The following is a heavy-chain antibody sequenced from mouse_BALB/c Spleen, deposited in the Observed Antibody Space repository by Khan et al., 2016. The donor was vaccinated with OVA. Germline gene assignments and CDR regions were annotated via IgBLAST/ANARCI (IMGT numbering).Heavy chain of an antibody. CDR2: ISYSGRT. V-gene: IGHV3-2*02. D-gene: IGHD2-3*01. J-gene: IGHJ3*01. CDR3: AMARNY. CDR1: GYSITSDYA. Sequence: VQLKQSGPGLVEPSQSLSLTCTVTGYSITSDYAWNFLRQFPGNKLEWMGYISYSGRTSYNPSLKSLISVTRNSSKNQFFLLFNSVTTEDTATYYCAMARNYWGQGTLVTVSA.